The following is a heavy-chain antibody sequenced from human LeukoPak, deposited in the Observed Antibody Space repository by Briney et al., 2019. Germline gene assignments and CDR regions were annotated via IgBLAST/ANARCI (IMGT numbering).Heavy chain of an antibody. Sequence: SGGSLRLSCAASEFTFSTYGMSWVRQAPGKGLEWVSVISGSGGNTYYADSVKGRFTISRDNSKNTLYLQMNSLRAEDTAIYYCAKVTAAAGINYWGQGTLVTVSS. D-gene: IGHD6-13*01. V-gene: IGHV3-23*01. CDR3: AKVTAAAGINY. CDR1: EFTFSTYG. J-gene: IGHJ4*02. CDR2: ISGSGGNT.